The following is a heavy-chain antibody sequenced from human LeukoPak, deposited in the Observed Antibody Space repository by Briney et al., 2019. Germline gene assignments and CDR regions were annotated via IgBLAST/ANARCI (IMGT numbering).Heavy chain of an antibody. J-gene: IGHJ1*01. V-gene: IGHV3-53*01. Sequence: GGSLRLSCAASGFTVSSNFMSWVRQAPGKGLEWVSIIYSGGSTYYADSVKGRFTISRDNSKNTLYLQMNSLRAEDTAVYYCAREQSGYCSGGSCANPYFQHWGQGTLVTVSS. CDR3: AREQSGYCSGGSCANPYFQH. CDR2: IYSGGST. CDR1: GFTVSSNF. D-gene: IGHD2-15*01.